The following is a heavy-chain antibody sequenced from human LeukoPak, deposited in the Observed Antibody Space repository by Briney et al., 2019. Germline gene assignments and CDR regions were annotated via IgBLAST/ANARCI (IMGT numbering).Heavy chain of an antibody. CDR2: IYHSGST. Sequence: PSETLSLTCTVSGYSISSGYYWGWIRQPPGKGLEWIGSIYHSGSTYYNPSLKSRVTISVDTSKNQFSLKLSSVTAADTAVYYCARDIYGSGSYWYYYYYYMDVWGKGTTVTISS. J-gene: IGHJ6*03. CDR1: GYSISSGYY. V-gene: IGHV4-38-2*02. CDR3: ARDIYGSGSYWYYYYYYMDV. D-gene: IGHD3-10*01.